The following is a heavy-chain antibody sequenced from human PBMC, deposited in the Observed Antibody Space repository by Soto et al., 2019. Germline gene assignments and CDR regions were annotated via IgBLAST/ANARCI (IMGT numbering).Heavy chain of an antibody. Sequence: LSLTCTGSGGSISSGDYYWSWIRQPPGKGLEWIGYIYYSGSTYYNPSLKSRVTISVDTSKNQFSLKLSSVTAADTAVYYCAREGVGEYSYGFDGMDVWGQGTTVTVSS. D-gene: IGHD5-18*01. CDR3: AREGVGEYSYGFDGMDV. CDR1: GGSISSGDYY. J-gene: IGHJ6*02. V-gene: IGHV4-30-4*01. CDR2: IYYSGST.